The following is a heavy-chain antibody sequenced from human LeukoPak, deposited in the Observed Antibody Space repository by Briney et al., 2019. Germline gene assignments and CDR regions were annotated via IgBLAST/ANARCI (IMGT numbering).Heavy chain of an antibody. J-gene: IGHJ4*02. CDR1: GDPISSYY. D-gene: IGHD3-3*01. CDR3: ARAKSGVASFFDY. Sequence: KPSETLSLTCSVSGDPISSYYWSWIRQPPGKGLEWIGYIYYSGSTKYNPSLKSRVTLLADTSKNQLFLKLSSVTAADTAVYYCARAKSGVASFFDYWGQGALVTVSS. V-gene: IGHV4-59*01. CDR2: IYYSGST.